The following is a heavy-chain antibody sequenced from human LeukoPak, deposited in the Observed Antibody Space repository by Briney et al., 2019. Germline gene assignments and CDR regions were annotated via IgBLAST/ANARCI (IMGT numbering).Heavy chain of an antibody. CDR3: FVGSAQYGSSTSCRRGSIDY. CDR2: IIPIFGTA. V-gene: IGHV1-69*06. J-gene: IGHJ4*02. D-gene: IGHD2-2*01. Sequence: SVKLSCKASGGTFSSYAISWVRQAPGKGLEWMGGIIPIFGTANYAQKIQGRVTITADKSTSTAYMELSSLRSEDTAVYYCFVGSAQYGSSTSCRRGSIDYWGQGTLVTVSS. CDR1: GGTFSSYA.